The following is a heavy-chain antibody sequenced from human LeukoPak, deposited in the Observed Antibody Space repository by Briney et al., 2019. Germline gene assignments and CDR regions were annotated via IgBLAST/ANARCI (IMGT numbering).Heavy chain of an antibody. V-gene: IGHV4-59*01. D-gene: IGHD3-22*01. J-gene: IGHJ3*02. Sequence: PSETLSLTCAVYVESFSSYYWSWIRQPPGKGLEWIGYIYYSGSTNYNPSLKSRVTISVDTSKNQFSLKLSSVTAADTAVYYCARDRDYYDSSGYWAFDIWGQGTMVTVSS. CDR3: ARDRDYYDSSGYWAFDI. CDR2: IYYSGST. CDR1: VESFSSYY.